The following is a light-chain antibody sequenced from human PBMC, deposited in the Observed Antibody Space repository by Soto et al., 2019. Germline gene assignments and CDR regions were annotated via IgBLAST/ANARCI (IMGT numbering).Light chain of an antibody. CDR2: TAS. CDR3: HLYGSSPHT. V-gene: IGKV3-20*01. J-gene: IGKJ5*01. Sequence: EIVLTQSPGTLSLSPGERASLSCRASQSISSNYLAWFQQKPGQAPRLLISTASSRATGIPDRFSGSGSGTDFTLTISRLEPEDFAVYYCHLYGSSPHTFGEGTRLETK. CDR1: QSISSNY.